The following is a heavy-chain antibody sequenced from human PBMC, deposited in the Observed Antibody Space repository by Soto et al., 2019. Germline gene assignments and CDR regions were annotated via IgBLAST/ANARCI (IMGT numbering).Heavy chain of an antibody. CDR1: GGSISSYY. CDR3: ARGSPTEVAFDI. J-gene: IGHJ3*02. V-gene: IGHV4-4*07. CDR2: IYTSGST. Sequence: ETLSLTGTVSGGSISSYYWSWIRQPAGKGLEWIGRIYTSGSTNYNPSLKSRVTMSVDTSKNQFSLKLSSVTAADTVVYYCARGSPTEVAFDIWGQGTMVTVSS.